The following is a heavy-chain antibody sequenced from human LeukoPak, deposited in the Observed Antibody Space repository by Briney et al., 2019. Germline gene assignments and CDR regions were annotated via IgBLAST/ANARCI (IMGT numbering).Heavy chain of an antibody. D-gene: IGHD2-8*01. CDR1: GVSVSSSHY. J-gene: IGHJ4*02. Sequence: SETLSLTCTVSGVSVSSSHYWGWIRQPPGKGLEWIGSIYYGGSTYYNPSLRSRVTTSVDTSKNQFSLKLSSVTAADTAVYYCARKQWVPYYFDYWGQGTLVTVSS. V-gene: IGHV4-39*07. CDR3: ARKQWVPYYFDY. CDR2: IYYGGST.